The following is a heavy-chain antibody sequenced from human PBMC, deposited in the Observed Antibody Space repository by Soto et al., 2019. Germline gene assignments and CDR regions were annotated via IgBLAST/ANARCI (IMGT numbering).Heavy chain of an antibody. J-gene: IGHJ4*02. V-gene: IGHV4-59*01. CDR2: IFYTGNT. CDR1: GGSISSYY. Sequence: SSETLSLTCTVSGGSISSYYWSWIRQPPGKGLEWIGYIFYTGNTDYNPSLKSRVTISVDTSKNEFSPKLTSVTTADTAVYYCARVDSGWHDYWGQGTLVTVSS. CDR3: ARVDSGWHDY. D-gene: IGHD6-19*01.